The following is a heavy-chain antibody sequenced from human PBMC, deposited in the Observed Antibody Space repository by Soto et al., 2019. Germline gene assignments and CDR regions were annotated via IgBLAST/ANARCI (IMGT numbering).Heavy chain of an antibody. CDR2: IYYSGST. Sequence: SETLSLTCTVSGGSISSYYWSWIRQPPGKGLDWIGYIYYSGSTNYNPSLKSRLTISVDTSKNQFSLKLSSVTAADTAVYYCARDTYYGSGSPYYYYYGMDVWGQGTTVTVSS. CDR3: ARDTYYGSGSPYYYYYGMDV. V-gene: IGHV4-59*01. CDR1: GGSISSYY. D-gene: IGHD3-10*01. J-gene: IGHJ6*02.